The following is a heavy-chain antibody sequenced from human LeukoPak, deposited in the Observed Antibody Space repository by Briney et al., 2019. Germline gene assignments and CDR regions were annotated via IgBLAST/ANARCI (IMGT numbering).Heavy chain of an antibody. CDR1: GFTFSTYW. J-gene: IGHJ4*02. Sequence: GGSLRLSCAASGFTFSTYWMHWVRQIPGKGLVWVSRINSDESGRSYADSVKGRFTISRDNAKNTLYLQMNSLRAEDTAVYYCARSIEDYYDSSGFYAYWGQRTLVTVSS. D-gene: IGHD3-22*01. V-gene: IGHV3-74*01. CDR2: INSDESGR. CDR3: ARSIEDYYDSSGFYAY.